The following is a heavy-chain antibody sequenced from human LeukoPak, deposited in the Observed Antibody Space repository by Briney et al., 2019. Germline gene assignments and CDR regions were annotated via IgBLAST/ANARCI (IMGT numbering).Heavy chain of an antibody. CDR3: ARGGWGEGGDY. CDR2: IYYSGST. D-gene: IGHD7-27*01. J-gene: IGHJ4*02. CDR1: GGSISSGGYY. Sequence: SETLSLTCTVSGGSISSGGYYWSWIRQHPGKGLEWIGYIYYSGSTYYNPSLKSRVTLSVDTSKNQFSLKLCSVTAAGTAVYYCARGGWGEGGDYWAQGPLVTVSS. V-gene: IGHV4-31*03.